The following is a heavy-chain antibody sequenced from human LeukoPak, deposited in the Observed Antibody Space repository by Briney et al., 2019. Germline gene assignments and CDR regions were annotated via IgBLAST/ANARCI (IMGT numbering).Heavy chain of an antibody. D-gene: IGHD3-22*01. CDR2: IKQDGSEK. CDR3: AKDPEYYYDSSGYYDY. J-gene: IGHJ4*02. Sequence: GGSLRLSCAASGFTFSSYWMSWVRQAPGKGLEWVANIKQDGSEKYYVDSVKGRFTISRDNSKNTLYLQMNSLRAEDTAVYYCAKDPEYYYDSSGYYDYWGQGTLVTVSS. CDR1: GFTFSSYW. V-gene: IGHV3-7*01.